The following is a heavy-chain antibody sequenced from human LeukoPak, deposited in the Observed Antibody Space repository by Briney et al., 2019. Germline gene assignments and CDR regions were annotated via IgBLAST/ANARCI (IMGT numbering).Heavy chain of an antibody. Sequence: SVKVPCKASGGTFSSYAISWVRQAPGQGLEWMGGIIPIFGTANYAQKFQGRVTITADESTSTAYMELSSLRSEDTAVYYCARGYYYGSGREDGMDVWGKGTTVTVSS. CDR3: ARGYYYGSGREDGMDV. CDR1: GGTFSSYA. D-gene: IGHD3-10*01. CDR2: IIPIFGTA. V-gene: IGHV1-69*13. J-gene: IGHJ6*04.